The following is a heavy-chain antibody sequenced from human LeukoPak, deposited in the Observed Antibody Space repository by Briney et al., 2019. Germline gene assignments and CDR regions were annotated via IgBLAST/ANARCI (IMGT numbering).Heavy chain of an antibody. D-gene: IGHD4-17*01. V-gene: IGHV3-30*18. CDR3: AKPIRRYFDY. CDR2: ISYDGSNK. J-gene: IGHJ4*02. Sequence: PGGSLRLSCAASGFTFSSYGMHWVRQAPGKGLEWVAVISYDGSNKYYADSVKGRFTISRDNSKNTLYLQMNSLRAEDTAVYYCAKPIRRYFDYWGQGTLVTVSS. CDR1: GFTFSSYG.